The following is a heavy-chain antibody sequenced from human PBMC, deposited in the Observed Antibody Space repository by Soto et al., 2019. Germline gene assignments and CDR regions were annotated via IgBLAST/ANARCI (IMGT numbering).Heavy chain of an antibody. J-gene: IGHJ4*02. CDR2: FDPEDGET. CDR1: GYTLTDLS. D-gene: IGHD3-10*01. V-gene: IGHV1-24*01. Sequence: ASVKVSCKVSGYTLTDLSMHWVRQAPGKGLEWMGGFDPEDGETIYAQKFQGRVTMTEDTSTDTAYMELSSLRSEDTAVYYCATDADRGGEGYFDYWGQGTLVTVSS. CDR3: ATDADRGGEGYFDY.